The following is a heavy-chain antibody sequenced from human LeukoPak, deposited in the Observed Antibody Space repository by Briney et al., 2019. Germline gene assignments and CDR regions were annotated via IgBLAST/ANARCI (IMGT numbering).Heavy chain of an antibody. D-gene: IGHD2-2*03. J-gene: IGHJ4*02. Sequence: PGRSLRLSCAASGFTFSSYGMHWVRQAPGKGLEWVAVIWYDGSNKYYADSVKGRFTISRDNSKNTLYFHLNSLRADDTAVYYCARRDVLNGEWIFFDHWGQGTLVTVSS. CDR3: ARRDVLNGEWIFFDH. CDR2: IWYDGSNK. V-gene: IGHV3-33*01. CDR1: GFTFSSYG.